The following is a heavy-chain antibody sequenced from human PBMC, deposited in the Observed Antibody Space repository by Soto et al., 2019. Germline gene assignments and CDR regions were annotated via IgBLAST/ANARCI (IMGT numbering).Heavy chain of an antibody. CDR1: GFTVSTYS. D-gene: IGHD2-2*02. CDR2: ISSRSDI. V-gene: IGHV3-21*01. Sequence: GGSLTLSCVGSGFTVSTYSISWVRQAPGKGLEWVSSISSRSDIYYADSLKGRFTISRDTAKNLVSLLMNSLSAEDTAVYFCAREYTAWPLAYGLDVWGQGTTVTVSS. J-gene: IGHJ6*02. CDR3: AREYTAWPLAYGLDV.